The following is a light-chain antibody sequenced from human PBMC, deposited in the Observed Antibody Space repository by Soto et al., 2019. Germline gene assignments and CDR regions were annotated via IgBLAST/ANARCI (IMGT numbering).Light chain of an antibody. CDR1: QGISNY. CDR3: QKSNCASRT. Sequence: DIQMTQSPSSLSASVGDRVTITCRASQGISNYLAWYQQKPGKVPMLLIYAASTLQSGVTSRFSGSGSGTDFTISINSLPPADVATYYCQKSNCASRTFGQGNKVEIK. V-gene: IGKV1-27*01. CDR2: AAS. J-gene: IGKJ1*01.